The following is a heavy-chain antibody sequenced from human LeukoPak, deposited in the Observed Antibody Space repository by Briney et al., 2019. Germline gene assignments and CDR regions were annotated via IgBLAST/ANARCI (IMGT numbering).Heavy chain of an antibody. CDR3: ARDTVTYSSVVTFGGVILLRPNWFDP. D-gene: IGHD3-16*02. Sequence: GGSLRLSCAASGFTFSSYSMNWVRKAPGKGLEWVSSISSSSSYIYYADSVKGRFTISRDNAKNSLYLQMNTLRAEDTAVYYCARDTVTYSSVVTFGGVILLRPNWFDPWGQGTLVTVSS. J-gene: IGHJ5*02. CDR2: ISSSSSYI. CDR1: GFTFSSYS. V-gene: IGHV3-21*01.